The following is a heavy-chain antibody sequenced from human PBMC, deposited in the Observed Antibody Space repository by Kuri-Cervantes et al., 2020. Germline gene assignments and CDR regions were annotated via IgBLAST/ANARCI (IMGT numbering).Heavy chain of an antibody. J-gene: IGHJ4*02. V-gene: IGHV4-38-2*01. Sequence: GSLRLSCAVSGYSISSGYYWGWIRQPPGKGLEWIGYIYYSGSTHYNPSLKSRVTISVDTSKIQFSLKLSSVTAADTAVYYCARFYSSAWSFDYWGQGTLVTVSS. CDR3: ARFYSSAWSFDY. D-gene: IGHD6-19*01. CDR1: GYSISSGYY. CDR2: IYYSGST.